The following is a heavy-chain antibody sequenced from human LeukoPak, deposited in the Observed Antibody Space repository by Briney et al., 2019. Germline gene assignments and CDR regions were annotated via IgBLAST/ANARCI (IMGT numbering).Heavy chain of an antibody. CDR3: ARDISGAVAGTN. CDR1: GFTFSSYS. V-gene: IGHV3-21*01. J-gene: IGHJ4*02. Sequence: GGSLRLSCAASGFTFSSYSMTWVRQAPGKGLEWVSSISSSSSYIYYADSVKGRFTISRDNAKNSLYLQMNSLRAEDTAVYYCARDISGAVAGTNWGQGTLVTVSS. CDR2: ISSSSSYI. D-gene: IGHD6-19*01.